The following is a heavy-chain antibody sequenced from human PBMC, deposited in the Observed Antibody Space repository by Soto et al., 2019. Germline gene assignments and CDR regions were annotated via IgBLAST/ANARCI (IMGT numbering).Heavy chain of an antibody. D-gene: IGHD3-10*01. CDR2: IYYSGST. CDR3: ARSRRGGMDV. J-gene: IGHJ6*02. Sequence: PSETLSLTCTVSGGSISSYYWSWIRQPPGKGLEWIGYIYYSGSTNYNPSLKSRVNISVDTSKNQFSLKLSSVTAADTAVYYCARSRRGGMDVWGQGTTVTVSS. CDR1: GGSISSYY. V-gene: IGHV4-59*01.